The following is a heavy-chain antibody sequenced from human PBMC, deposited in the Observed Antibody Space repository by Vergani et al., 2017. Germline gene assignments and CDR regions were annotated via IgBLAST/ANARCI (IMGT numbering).Heavy chain of an antibody. J-gene: IGHJ6*02. CDR2: ISISSTYI. CDR3: AKVIPYYYGMDV. Sequence: VQLVESGGGVVQPGRSLRLSCAASGFTFSSFSMHWVRQAPGKGLEWVSFISISSTYIYYADSVKGRFTISRDNANNSLYLQMNSLRAEDTAVYYCAKVIPYYYGMDVWGQGTTVTVSS. CDR1: GFTFSSFS. D-gene: IGHD2-21*01. V-gene: IGHV3-21*01.